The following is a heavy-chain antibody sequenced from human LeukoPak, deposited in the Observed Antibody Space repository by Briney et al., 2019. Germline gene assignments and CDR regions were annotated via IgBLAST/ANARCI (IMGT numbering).Heavy chain of an antibody. D-gene: IGHD3-22*01. CDR1: GFTFSSYA. J-gene: IGHJ4*02. CDR2: ISGSGGST. Sequence: PGGSLRLSCAASGFTFSSYAMSWVRQAPGKGLEWVSAISGSGGSTYYADSVRGRFTFSSNNSKNTLYLQMNSPRAEDTAVYYCAKDEGDYDDSTDYWGQGTLVTVSS. CDR3: AKDEGDYDDSTDY. V-gene: IGHV3-23*01.